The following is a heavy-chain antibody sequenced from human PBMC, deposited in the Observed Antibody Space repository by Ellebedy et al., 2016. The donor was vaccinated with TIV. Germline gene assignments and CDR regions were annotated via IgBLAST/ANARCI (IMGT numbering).Heavy chain of an antibody. CDR2: MNPNSGNT. CDR1: GYTFTSYD. V-gene: IGHV1-8*01. J-gene: IGHJ3*02. Sequence: AASVKVSCKASGYTFTSYDINWVRQATGQGLEWMGWMNPNSGNTGYVQKFQGRVTMTRNTSISTAYMELTSLRSEDTAVYYCARALTPRYCSRGSCSSDAFDIWGQGTMVTVSS. CDR3: ARALTPRYCSRGSCSSDAFDI. D-gene: IGHD2-15*01.